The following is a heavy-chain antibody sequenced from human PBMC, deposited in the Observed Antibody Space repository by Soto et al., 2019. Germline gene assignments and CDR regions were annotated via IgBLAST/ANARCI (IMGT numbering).Heavy chain of an antibody. Sequence: PGGSLRLSCAASGFSISSYWMNWVRQVPGKGLVWVARINSDGRTATYADSVKGRFTISRDNAKNTLFLQMNSLRAEDTALYYCARVTAMATFLFYGLDVWGQGTTVTVSS. J-gene: IGHJ6*02. CDR3: ARVTAMATFLFYGLDV. V-gene: IGHV3-74*03. CDR2: INSDGRTA. CDR1: GFSISSYW. D-gene: IGHD5-18*01.